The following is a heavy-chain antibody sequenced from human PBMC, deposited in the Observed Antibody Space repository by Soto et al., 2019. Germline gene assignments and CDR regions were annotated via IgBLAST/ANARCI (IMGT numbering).Heavy chain of an antibody. V-gene: IGHV3-30-3*01. CDR3: ARGGSSSWSTFDY. D-gene: IGHD6-13*01. CDR2: ISYAGSNK. Sequence: QVQLVESGGGVVQPGKSLRLSCAASGLTISSYAMHWVRQAPGKGLEWVAVISYAGSNKYYADSVKGRFTISRDNSKNTLYLQMDSPRAEDTAMYHCARGGSSSWSTFDYWGQGTLVTVSS. CDR1: GLTISSYA. J-gene: IGHJ4*02.